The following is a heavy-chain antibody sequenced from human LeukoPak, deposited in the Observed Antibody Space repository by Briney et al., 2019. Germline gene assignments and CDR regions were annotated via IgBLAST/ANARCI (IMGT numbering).Heavy chain of an antibody. CDR2: INHSGST. CDR1: GGSFSGYY. J-gene: IGHJ5*02. D-gene: IGHD2-2*02. Sequence: PSDTLSLTCAVYGGSFSGYYWSWIRQPPGRGLEWIGEINHSGSTNYNPSLKSRATISVDTSKNQFSLKLSSVTAADTAVYYCARVSFPLYRNNWFDPWGQGTLVTVSS. CDR3: ARVSFPLYRNNWFDP. V-gene: IGHV4-34*01.